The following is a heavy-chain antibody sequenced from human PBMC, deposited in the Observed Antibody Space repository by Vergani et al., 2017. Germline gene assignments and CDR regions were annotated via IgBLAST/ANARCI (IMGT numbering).Heavy chain of an antibody. V-gene: IGHV4-4*03. CDR2: IYHSGST. CDR1: GGSISGTNW. CDR3: TRHGRSGWAGYFQH. J-gene: IGHJ1*01. Sequence: QVQLQESGPGLVKPPGTLSLTCAVSGGSISGTNWWSWVRQSPGKGLEWIGEIYHSGSTNYNPSLKSRVTISVDKSKNQFSLKLSSVTAADTAVYYCTRHGRSGWAGYFQHWGQGTLVTASS. D-gene: IGHD6-19*01.